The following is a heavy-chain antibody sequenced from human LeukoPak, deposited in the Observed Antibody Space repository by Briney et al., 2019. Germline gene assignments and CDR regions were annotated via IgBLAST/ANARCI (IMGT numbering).Heavy chain of an antibody. CDR3: ARESWIGSGWYWFDP. J-gene: IGHJ5*02. CDR1: GYTFTSYG. CDR2: ISAYNGNT. D-gene: IGHD6-19*01. Sequence: ASVKVSCKASGYTFTSYGISWVRQAPGQGLEWMGWISAYNGNTNYAQKLQGRVTMTTDTSTSTAYMELRSLRSEDTAVYYCARESWIGSGWYWFDPWGQGTLVTVSS. V-gene: IGHV1-18*01.